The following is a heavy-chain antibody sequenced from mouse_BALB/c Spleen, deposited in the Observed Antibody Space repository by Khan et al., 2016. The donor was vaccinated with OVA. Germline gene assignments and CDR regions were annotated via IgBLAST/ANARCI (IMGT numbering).Heavy chain of an antibody. D-gene: IGHD1-1*01. Sequence: QVQLQQSGPELVRPGASVKMSCKASGYTFTSFWINWVKQRPGQGLEWIGMIDPYKSATRLNQKFKDKATLNVDKSSNTAYMQLSRLTSEDSAVYYCTRGSYGSPFAYWGQGTLVTVSA. CDR3: TRGSYGSPFAY. V-gene: IGHV1S127*01. J-gene: IGHJ3*01. CDR2: IDPYKSAT. CDR1: GYTFTSFW.